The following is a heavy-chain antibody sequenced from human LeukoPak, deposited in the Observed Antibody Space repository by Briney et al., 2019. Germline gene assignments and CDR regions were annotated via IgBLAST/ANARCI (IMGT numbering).Heavy chain of an antibody. Sequence: GGSLRLSCAASGFTFSSYSMNWVRQAPGKGLEWVSSISSGSSYIYYADSVKGRFTISRDNAKNSLYLQMNSLRAEDTAVYYCARAGYCSSTSCYDYWGQGTLVTVSS. CDR1: GFTFSSYS. D-gene: IGHD2-2*01. CDR2: ISSGSSYI. V-gene: IGHV3-21*01. J-gene: IGHJ4*02. CDR3: ARAGYCSSTSCYDY.